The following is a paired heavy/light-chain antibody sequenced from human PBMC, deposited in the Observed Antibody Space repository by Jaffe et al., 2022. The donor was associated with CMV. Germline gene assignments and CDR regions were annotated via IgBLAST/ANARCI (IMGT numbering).Heavy chain of an antibody. V-gene: IGHV3-23*01. J-gene: IGHJ5*02. CDR3: AKGQLATVTSGGLDP. Sequence: EVRLLESGGDLVQPGGSLRLSCAASGFNFVYYAMNWVRQAPGKGLEWVSAISGSGDGTYYADSVKGRFTISRDNSKNTLYLQMNSLRAEDTAIYYCAKGQLATVTSGGLDPWGQGILVTVSS. CDR2: ISGSGDGT. CDR1: GFNFVYYA. D-gene: IGHD4-17*01.
Light chain of an antibody. J-gene: IGLJ1*01. CDR3: QVWDTTYDHGV. CDR2: YDS. CDR1: NIGSKS. V-gene: IGLV3-21*04. Sequence: YVLTQPPSVSVAPGKTARITCGGNNIGSKSVHWYQQKPGQAPILVISYDSDRPSGVPERFSGSNSGNTATLTISRVEAGDEADYFCQVWDTTYDHGVFGTGTKVTVL.